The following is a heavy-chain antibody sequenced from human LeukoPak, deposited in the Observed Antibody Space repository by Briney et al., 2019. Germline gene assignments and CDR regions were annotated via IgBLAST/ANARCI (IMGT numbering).Heavy chain of an antibody. CDR3: ARRGGSKKHFDY. CDR2: IYYSGST. Sequence: SETLSLTCTVSGGSISSSSDYWGWIRQPPGKGLEWIGSIYYSGSTYYNPSLKSRVTISVDTSKNQFSLKLSSVTAADTAVYYCARRGGSKKHFDYWGQGTLVTVSS. V-gene: IGHV4-39*01. CDR1: GGSISSSSDY. J-gene: IGHJ4*02. D-gene: IGHD1-26*01.